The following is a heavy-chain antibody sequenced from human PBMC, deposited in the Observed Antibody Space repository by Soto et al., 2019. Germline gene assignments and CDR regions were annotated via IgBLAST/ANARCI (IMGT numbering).Heavy chain of an antibody. Sequence: QVQLVQSGTEVKKPGSSVKVSCKASGDTFSFYTINWVRQAPGLGLEWVGRINPIVSMSNYAQKFQGRVSMTADKSTSTAYMELRSLRSDDTAMYFCAESYVSGYRAFDYWGQGALVIVSS. CDR1: GDTFSFYT. D-gene: IGHD3-10*01. CDR3: AESYVSGYRAFDY. J-gene: IGHJ4*02. V-gene: IGHV1-69*02. CDR2: INPIVSMS.